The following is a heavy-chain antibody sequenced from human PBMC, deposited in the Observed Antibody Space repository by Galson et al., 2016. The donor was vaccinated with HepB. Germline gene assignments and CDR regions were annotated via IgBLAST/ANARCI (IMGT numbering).Heavy chain of an antibody. J-gene: IGHJ4*01. CDR2: IYYRGST. Sequence: YWSWIRQPPGKGLEWIGYIYYRGSTNYNPSLKSRVTISIDTAKKEFSLRLTSLTAADTAMYYCATYDSGGFGDWGHGTLVTVSS. CDR3: ATYDSGGFGD. CDR1: Y. D-gene: IGHD3-22*01. V-gene: IGHV4-59*01.